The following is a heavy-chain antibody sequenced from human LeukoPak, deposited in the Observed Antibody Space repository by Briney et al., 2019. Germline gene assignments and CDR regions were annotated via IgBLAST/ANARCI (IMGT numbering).Heavy chain of an antibody. CDR1: GGSISSYY. Sequence: PSETLSLTCTVPGGSISSYYWSWIRQPPGKGLEWIGYIYYSGSTNYNPSLKSRVTISVDTSKNQFSLKLSSVTAADTAVYYCARALRDGYNYNWFDPWGQGTLVTVSS. V-gene: IGHV4-59*01. CDR3: ARALRDGYNYNWFDP. J-gene: IGHJ5*02. D-gene: IGHD5-12*01. CDR2: IYYSGST.